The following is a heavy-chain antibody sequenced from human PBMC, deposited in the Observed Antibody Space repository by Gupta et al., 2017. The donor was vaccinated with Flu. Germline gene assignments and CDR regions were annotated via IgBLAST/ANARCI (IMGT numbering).Heavy chain of an antibody. J-gene: IGHJ5*02. D-gene: IGHD2-2*02. V-gene: IGHV4-34*01. CDR2: INHSGST. CDR1: GGSFSGYY. CDR3: ARGVVPAAIPGRGNWFDP. Sequence: QVQLQQWGAGLLKPSETLSLTCAVYGGSFSGYYWSWIRQPPGKGLEWIGEINHSGSTNYNPSLKSRVTISVDTSKNQFSLKLSSVTAADTAVYYCARGVVPAAIPGRGNWFDPWGQGTLVTVSS.